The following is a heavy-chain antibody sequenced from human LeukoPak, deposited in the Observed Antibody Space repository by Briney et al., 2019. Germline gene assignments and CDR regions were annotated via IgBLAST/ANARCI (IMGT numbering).Heavy chain of an antibody. CDR3: ARDPIAYCGADCYSD. CDR1: GFTFSGYY. Sequence: AGGSLRLSCAASGFTFSGYYMSWIRQAPGKGLEWVSYISSSGSTIYYADSVKGRFTISRDNAKNSLYLQMNSLRAGDTAVYYCARDPIAYCGADCYSDWGQGTLVTVSS. D-gene: IGHD2-21*02. CDR2: ISSSGSTI. V-gene: IGHV3-11*01. J-gene: IGHJ4*02.